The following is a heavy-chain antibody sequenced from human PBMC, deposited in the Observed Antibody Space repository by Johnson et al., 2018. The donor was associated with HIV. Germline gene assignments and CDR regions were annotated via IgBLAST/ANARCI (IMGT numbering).Heavy chain of an antibody. CDR2: ISGSGGST. CDR1: GFTFSSYA. CDR3: AKGRYSSSWYLAGAFDI. J-gene: IGHJ3*02. Sequence: EVQLVESGGGLVQPGGSLRLSCAASGFTFSSYALTWVRQAPGRGLEWVSTISGSGGSTYYADSVKGRFTISRDNSKNTLYLQMNSLRAEDTAIYYCAKGRYSSSWYLAGAFDIWGQGTMVTVSS. D-gene: IGHD6-13*01. V-gene: IGHV3-23*04.